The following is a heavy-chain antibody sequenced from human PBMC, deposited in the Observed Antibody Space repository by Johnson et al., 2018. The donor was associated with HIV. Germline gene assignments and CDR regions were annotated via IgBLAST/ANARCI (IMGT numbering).Heavy chain of an antibody. D-gene: IGHD1-7*01. V-gene: IGHV3-15*01. J-gene: IGHJ3*02. CDR3: TSQPHNWNYGGGAFDI. CDR2: IKSKTDGGTT. CDR1: GFTFSNAW. Sequence: VQLVESGGGLVKPGGSLRLSCAASGFTFSNAWMSWVRQAPGKGLEWVGRIKSKTDGGTTDYAAPVKGRFTISRDDSKNTLYLQMNRLQTEDTAVYYCTSQPHNWNYGGGAFDIWGQGTMVTVSS.